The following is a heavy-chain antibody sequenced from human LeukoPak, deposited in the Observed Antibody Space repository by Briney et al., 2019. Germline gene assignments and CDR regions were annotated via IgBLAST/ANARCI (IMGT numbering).Heavy chain of an antibody. CDR1: GGTFSSYA. CDR3: ARYYYGSGTVDY. Sequence: ASVKASCKASGGTFSSYAISWVRQAPGQGLEWMGGIIPIFGTANYAQKFQGRVTITADESTSTAYMELSSLRSEDTAVYYCARYYYGSGTVDYWGQGTLVTVSS. J-gene: IGHJ4*02. CDR2: IIPIFGTA. D-gene: IGHD3-10*01. V-gene: IGHV1-69*13.